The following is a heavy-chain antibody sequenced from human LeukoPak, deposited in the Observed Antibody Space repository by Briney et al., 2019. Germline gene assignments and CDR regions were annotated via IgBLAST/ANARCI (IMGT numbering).Heavy chain of an antibody. D-gene: IGHD6-13*01. Sequence: ASVKVSCKASGYTFTSYGISWVRQAPGQGLECMGWINTNTRNPTYAQGFTGRFVFSLDTSVSTAYLQISSLKAEDTAVYYCAKRRGSSWTNWFDPWGQGTLVTVSS. CDR1: GYTFTSYG. V-gene: IGHV7-4-1*02. J-gene: IGHJ5*02. CDR2: INTNTRNP. CDR3: AKRRGSSWTNWFDP.